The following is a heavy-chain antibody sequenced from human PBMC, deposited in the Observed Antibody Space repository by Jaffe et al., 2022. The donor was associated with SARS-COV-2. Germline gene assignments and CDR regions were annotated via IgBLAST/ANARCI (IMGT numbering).Heavy chain of an antibody. CDR2: IGTAGDT. CDR1: GFTFSSYD. D-gene: IGHD2-15*01. CDR3: ARARYCSGGSCYPYYYMDV. J-gene: IGHJ6*03. Sequence: EVQLVESGGGLVQPGGSLRLSCAASGFTFSSYDMHWVRQATGKGLEWVSAIGTAGDTYYPGSVKGRFTISRENAKNSLYLQMNSLRAGDTAVYYCARARYCSGGSCYPYYYMDVWGKGTTVTVSS. V-gene: IGHV3-13*01.